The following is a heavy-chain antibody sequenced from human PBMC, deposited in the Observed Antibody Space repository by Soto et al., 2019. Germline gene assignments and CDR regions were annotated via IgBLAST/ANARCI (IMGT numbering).Heavy chain of an antibody. J-gene: IGHJ6*02. CDR2: INSDGSST. CDR1: GFTFSSYW. Sequence: GGSLRLSCAASGFTFSSYWMHWVRQAPGKGLVWVSRINSDGSSTSYADSVKGRFTISRDNAKNTLYLQMNSLRAEDTAVYYCVSEDYDFWSGFTPAPNYGMDVWGQGTTVTVSS. CDR3: VSEDYDFWSGFTPAPNYGMDV. D-gene: IGHD3-3*01. V-gene: IGHV3-74*01.